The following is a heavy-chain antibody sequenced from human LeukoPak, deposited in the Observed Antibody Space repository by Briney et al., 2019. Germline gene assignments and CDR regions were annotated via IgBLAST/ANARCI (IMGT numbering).Heavy chain of an antibody. V-gene: IGHV3-23*01. Sequence: GGSLRLSCAASGFTFSSYAMSWVRQAPGKGLEWVSAISGSGGSTYYADSVKGRFTISRDNSKNTLYLQMNSLRAEDTAVYYCAKQQGYYYDSSGYAEFDYWGQGPLVTVSS. D-gene: IGHD3-22*01. J-gene: IGHJ4*02. CDR2: ISGSGGST. CDR1: GFTFSSYA. CDR3: AKQQGYYYDSSGYAEFDY.